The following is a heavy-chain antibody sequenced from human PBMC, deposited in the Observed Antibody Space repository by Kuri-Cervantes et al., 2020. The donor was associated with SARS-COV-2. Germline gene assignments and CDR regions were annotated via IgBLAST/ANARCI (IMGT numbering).Heavy chain of an antibody. D-gene: IGHD1-1*01. CDR3: ARAPPGTQLRLGDY. J-gene: IGHJ4*02. V-gene: IGHV1-2*04. Sequence: ASVKVSCKTSGYTFTHYYIHWVRQAPGQGLEWMGWINPNSGSTKNAQNFQGWVTMTRDTSISTAYMELSRPKSDDTAVYYCARAPPGTQLRLGDYWGQGTPVTVSS. CDR1: GYTFTHYY. CDR2: INPNSGST.